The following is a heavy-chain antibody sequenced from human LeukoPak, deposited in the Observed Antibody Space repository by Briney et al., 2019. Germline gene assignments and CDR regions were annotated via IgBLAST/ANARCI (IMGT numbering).Heavy chain of an antibody. J-gene: IGHJ6*03. V-gene: IGHV3-7*01. CDR3: AKAYGSGHYYYMDV. Sequence: GGSLRLSCAASGFTFSSYWMSWVRQAPGKGLEWVANIKQDGSEKYYVDSVKGRFTISRDNAKNSLYLQMNSLRAEDTAVYYCAKAYGSGHYYYMDVWGKGTTVTVSS. D-gene: IGHD3-10*01. CDR2: IKQDGSEK. CDR1: GFTFSSYW.